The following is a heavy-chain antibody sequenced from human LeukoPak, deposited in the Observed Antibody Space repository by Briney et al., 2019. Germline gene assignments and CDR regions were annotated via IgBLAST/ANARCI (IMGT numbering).Heavy chain of an antibody. V-gene: IGHV3-66*01. J-gene: IGHJ5*02. CDR1: GFTVSSNY. CDR3: ARTSSRLNWFDP. CDR2: IYSGGST. D-gene: IGHD6-13*01. Sequence: GGSLRLSCAASGFTVSSNYMSWVRQAPGKGLEWVSVIYSGGSTYYADSVKGRFTISRDNAKNTLYLQMNSLRAEDTAVYYCARTSSRLNWFDPWGQGTLVTVSS.